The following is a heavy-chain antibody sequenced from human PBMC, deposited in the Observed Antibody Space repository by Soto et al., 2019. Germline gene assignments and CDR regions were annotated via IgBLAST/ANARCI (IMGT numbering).Heavy chain of an antibody. CDR2: ISSSSSYI. V-gene: IGHV3-21*01. CDR3: ARGPDYDILTGSFDY. CDR1: GFTFSSYS. J-gene: IGHJ4*02. D-gene: IGHD3-9*01. Sequence: GGSLRLSCAASGFTFSSYSMNWVRQAPGKGLEWVSSISSSSSYIYYADSVKGRFTISRDNAKNSLYLQMNSLRAEDTAVYYCARGPDYDILTGSFDYWGQGTLVTVSS.